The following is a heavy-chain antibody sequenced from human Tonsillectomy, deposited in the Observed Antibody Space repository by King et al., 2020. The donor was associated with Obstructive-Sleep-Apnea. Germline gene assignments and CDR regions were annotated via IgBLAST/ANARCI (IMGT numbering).Heavy chain of an antibody. CDR2: ISSSGTSK. CDR3: ARASGGIRYDSNSGPYYFDS. D-gene: IGHD3-10*01. V-gene: IGHV3-21*01. CDR1: GFTFSRYS. Sequence: VQLVESGGGLVTPGGSLRLSCVASGFTFSRYSIVWVRQAPGKGLVWVSSISSSGTSKYYVDSVKGRFTISRDNAKNSLNLQMNSLRAEDTAIYYCARASGGIRYDSNSGPYYFDSWGQGTLVTVSS. J-gene: IGHJ4*02.